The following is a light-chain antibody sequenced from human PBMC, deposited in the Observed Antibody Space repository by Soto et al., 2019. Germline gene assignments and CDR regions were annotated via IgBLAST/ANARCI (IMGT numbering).Light chain of an antibody. J-gene: IGKJ4*01. Sequence: EIVLTQSPATLSLSLGERATISCRASQSVSSYLAWYQQKPGQAPRLLIYDASNRATGIPARFSGSGSGTDFTLTISSLEPDDFAVYYCQQRSDWPSTFGGGTKVQIK. CDR1: QSVSSY. CDR2: DAS. V-gene: IGKV3-11*01. CDR3: QQRSDWPST.